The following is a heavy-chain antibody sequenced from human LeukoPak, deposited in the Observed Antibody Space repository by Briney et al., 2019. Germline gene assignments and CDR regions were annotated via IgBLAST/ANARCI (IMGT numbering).Heavy chain of an antibody. CDR3: ARDVRDGYYFDAFDV. V-gene: IGHV3-23*01. CDR2: ISNTGGTT. J-gene: IGHJ3*01. D-gene: IGHD5-24*01. CDR1: GFTFSSYA. Sequence: GGSLRLSCAASGFTFSSYAMTWVRQAPGKGLEWVSSISNTGGTTYYADSVKGRFTISRDNSKNTLYLQMNSLRAEDTAVYYCARDVRDGYYFDAFDVSGQGTMVTVSS.